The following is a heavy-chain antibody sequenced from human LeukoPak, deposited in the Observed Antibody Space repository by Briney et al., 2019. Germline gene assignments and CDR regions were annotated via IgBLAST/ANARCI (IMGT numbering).Heavy chain of an antibody. CDR1: GGSISSYY. J-gene: IGHJ4*02. Sequence: SETLSLTCTVSGGSISSYYWSWIRQPPGKGLEWIGYIYYSGSTNYNPSLKSRVTISVDTSKNQFSLRLSSVTAADTAVYYCARQVGLYYFDYWGQGTLVTVSS. CDR3: ARQVGLYYFDY. CDR2: IYYSGST. D-gene: IGHD1-26*01. V-gene: IGHV4-59*08.